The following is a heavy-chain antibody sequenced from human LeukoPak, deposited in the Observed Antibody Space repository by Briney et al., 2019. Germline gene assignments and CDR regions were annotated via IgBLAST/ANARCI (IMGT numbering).Heavy chain of an antibody. J-gene: IGHJ4*02. CDR2: IYYSGST. CDR3: ARASVLLWFGELYTFDY. D-gene: IGHD3-10*01. CDR1: GGSFSGYY. V-gene: IGHV4-31*11. Sequence: SETLPLTCAVYGGSFSGYYWSWIRQHPGKGLERIGYIYYSGSTYYNPSLKSRVTISVDTSKNQFSLKLSSVTAADTAVYYCARASVLLWFGELYTFDYSGQGTLVTVSS.